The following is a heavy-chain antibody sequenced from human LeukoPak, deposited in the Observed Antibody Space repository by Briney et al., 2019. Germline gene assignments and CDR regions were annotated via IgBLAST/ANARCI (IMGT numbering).Heavy chain of an antibody. CDR1: GFTFDDYG. V-gene: IGHV3-20*04. CDR2: INWNGGST. Sequence: GGTLRLSCAASGFTFDDYGMSWVRHAPGKGLEWVSGINWNGGSTGYADSVKGRFTISRDNAKNSLYLQMNSLRAEDTALYYCAREADGSGSLVIYYYYYMDVWGKGTTVTVSS. CDR3: AREADGSGSLVIYYYYYMDV. J-gene: IGHJ6*03. D-gene: IGHD3-10*01.